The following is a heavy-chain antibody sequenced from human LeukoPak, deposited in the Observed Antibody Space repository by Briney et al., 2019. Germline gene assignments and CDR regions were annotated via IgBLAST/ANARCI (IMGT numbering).Heavy chain of an antibody. D-gene: IGHD1-26*01. V-gene: IGHV4-39*01. Sequence: SETLSLTCTVSGDSISSSTYYWGWIRQPPGKGLEWIGSIYYSVSTYYNPSLKSRVTISVDTSKNQFSLKLSSVTAADTAVYYCARRGAYAGSYYFDNWGQGTLVTVSS. CDR3: ARRGAYAGSYYFDN. CDR2: IYYSVST. CDR1: GDSISSSTYY. J-gene: IGHJ4*02.